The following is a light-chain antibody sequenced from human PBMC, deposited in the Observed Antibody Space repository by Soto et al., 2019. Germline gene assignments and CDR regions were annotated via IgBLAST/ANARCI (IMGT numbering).Light chain of an antibody. CDR3: QKYNSATIT. J-gene: IGKJ5*01. Sequence: DIQMTQSPSSLSASVGDRVTITCRTSQRISTHLNWYQRKLGKVPKLLIYAASTLHLGVPSRFSASGSETDFTLTISNLQPEDVATYYCQKYNSATITTGQGTGLDIK. CDR2: AAS. V-gene: IGKV1-27*01. CDR1: QRISTH.